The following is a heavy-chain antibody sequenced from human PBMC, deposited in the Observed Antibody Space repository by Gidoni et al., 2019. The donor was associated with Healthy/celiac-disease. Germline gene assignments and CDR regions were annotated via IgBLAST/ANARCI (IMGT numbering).Heavy chain of an antibody. CDR3: ARVKCGGDCSYDAFDI. D-gene: IGHD2-21*01. J-gene: IGHJ3*02. V-gene: IGHV3-33*01. Sequence: QVQLVESGGGVVQPGRSLRLSCAASGFTFSSYGMHWVRQAPGKGLEWVAVIWYDGSNKYYADSVKGRFTISRDNSKNTLYLQMNSLRAEDTAVYYCARVKCGGDCSYDAFDIWGQGTMVTVSS. CDR2: IWYDGSNK. CDR1: GFTFSSYG.